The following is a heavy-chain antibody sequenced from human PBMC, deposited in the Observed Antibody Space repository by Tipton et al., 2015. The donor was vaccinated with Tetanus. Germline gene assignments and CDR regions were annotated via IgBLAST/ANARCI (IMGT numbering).Heavy chain of an antibody. Sequence: SLRLSCAASGFTFSDYYMSWLRQAPGKGLEWISYITDSGSVAFYSDSVKGRFTISRDNAQNSLYLQMNSLRGDDTAVYFCARRDCKGCRWPPLDDHWGPGTLVTVSS. D-gene: IGHD2/OR15-2a*01. CDR1: GFTFSDYY. V-gene: IGHV3-11*01. CDR2: ITDSGSVA. CDR3: ARRDCKGCRWPPLDDH. J-gene: IGHJ5*02.